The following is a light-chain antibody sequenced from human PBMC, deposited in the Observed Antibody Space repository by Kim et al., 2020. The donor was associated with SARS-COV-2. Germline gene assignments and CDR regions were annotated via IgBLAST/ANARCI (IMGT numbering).Light chain of an antibody. CDR3: QRYDNAPWT. CDR1: QGISSS. CDR2: GAS. J-gene: IGKJ1*01. V-gene: IGKV1-27*01. Sequence: DIQMTQSPSSLSASVGDRVTITCRASQGISSSLAWYQPKPGQVPKVLFYGASTLKSGVPSRFSGSGSGTDFTLTISSLQPEDVATYYCQRYDNAPWTFGKGTKVDIK.